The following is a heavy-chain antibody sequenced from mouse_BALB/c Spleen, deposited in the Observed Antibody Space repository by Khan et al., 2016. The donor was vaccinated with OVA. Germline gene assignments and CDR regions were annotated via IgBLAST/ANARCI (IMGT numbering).Heavy chain of an antibody. D-gene: IGHD2-12*01. CDR3: DPVGSYYVSFAY. CDR1: GYTFTSYV. Sequence: VQLLQSGPELVKPGASVKMSCKASGYTFTSYVMHWVRQKPGLGLEWIGYIYPFNDDTKYNEKFKGKATLTTDKSSSTAYMELSSLTSEDSAVYYCDPVGSYYVSFAYWGQGTLVTVSA. V-gene: IGHV1S136*01. J-gene: IGHJ3*01. CDR2: IYPFNDDT.